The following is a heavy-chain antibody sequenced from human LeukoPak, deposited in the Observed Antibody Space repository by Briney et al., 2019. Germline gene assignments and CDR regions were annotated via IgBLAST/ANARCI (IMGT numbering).Heavy chain of an antibody. CDR3: ARDNQLLSQNWFDP. J-gene: IGHJ5*02. V-gene: IGHV3-23*01. CDR2: ISGSGGST. Sequence: AGGSLRLSCAASGFTFSTYAMSWVRQAPGKGLEWVSAISGSGGSTYYADSVKGRFTISRDNSKNTLYLQMNSLRAEDTAVYYCARDNQLLSQNWFDPWGQGTLVTVSS. CDR1: GFTFSTYA. D-gene: IGHD2-2*01.